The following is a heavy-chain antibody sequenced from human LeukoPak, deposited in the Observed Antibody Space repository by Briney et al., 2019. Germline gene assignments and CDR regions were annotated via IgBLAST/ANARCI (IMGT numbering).Heavy chain of an antibody. CDR3: ARRSLEWELLEGGAFDI. CDR1: GFTFSSYA. J-gene: IGHJ3*02. CDR2: ISSNGGST. V-gene: IGHV3-64*01. Sequence: GGSLRLSCAASGFTFSSYAMHWVRQAPGKGLEYVSAISSNGGSTYYANSVKGRFTISRDNSKNTLYLQMGSLRAEDMAVYYCARRSLEWELLEGGAFDIWGQGTMVTVSS. D-gene: IGHD1-26*01.